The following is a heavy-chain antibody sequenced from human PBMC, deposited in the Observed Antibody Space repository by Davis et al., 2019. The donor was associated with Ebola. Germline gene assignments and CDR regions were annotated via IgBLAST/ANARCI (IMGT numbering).Heavy chain of an antibody. D-gene: IGHD4-17*01. CDR1: GGSFSGYY. CDR3: ARELQTTVTTNAFDI. J-gene: IGHJ3*02. V-gene: IGHV4-34*01. CDR2: INHSGST. Sequence: MPGGSLRLSCAVYGGSFSGYYWSWIRQPPGKGLEWIGEINHSGSTNYNPSLKSRVTISVDTSKNQFSLKLSSVTAADTAVYYCARELQTTVTTNAFDIWGQGTLVTVSS.